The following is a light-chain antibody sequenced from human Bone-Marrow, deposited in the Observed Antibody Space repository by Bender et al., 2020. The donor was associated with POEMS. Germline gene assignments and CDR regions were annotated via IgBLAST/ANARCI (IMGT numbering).Light chain of an antibody. CDR2: EGI. V-gene: IGLV2-23*01. Sequence: QSALTQPASVSWSPGQSISISCTGTSSDVGNYDFVSWYQQHPGKVPKLMIYEGIKRPSGVSDRFSGSKSGNTASLTISGLQAEDEADYFCCSYAGSRTYVFGSGTKVTVL. CDR3: CSYAGSRTYV. CDR1: SSDVGNYDF. J-gene: IGLJ1*01.